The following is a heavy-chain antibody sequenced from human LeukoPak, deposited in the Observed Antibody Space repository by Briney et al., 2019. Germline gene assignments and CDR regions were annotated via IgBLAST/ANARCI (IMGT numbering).Heavy chain of an antibody. CDR2: MNPNSGNT. V-gene: IGHV1-8*01. CDR1: GYTFTSYD. D-gene: IGHD3-10*01. Sequence: ASVKVSCKASGYTFTSYDINWVRQATGQGLEWMGWMNPNSGNTGYARKFQGRVTMTRNTSISTAYMELSSLRSEDTAVYYCARGVRITMVRGVLYYFDYWGQGTLVTVSS. CDR3: ARGVRITMVRGVLYYFDY. J-gene: IGHJ4*02.